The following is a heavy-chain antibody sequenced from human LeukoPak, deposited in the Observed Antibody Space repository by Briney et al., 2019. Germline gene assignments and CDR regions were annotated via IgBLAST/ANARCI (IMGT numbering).Heavy chain of an antibody. J-gene: IGHJ4*02. V-gene: IGHV3-7*01. D-gene: IGHD2-2*02. CDR2: IKQDGSEK. Sequence: GGSLRLSCAASGFTFSSYWMSWVRQAPGKGLEWVANIKQDGSEKYYVDSVKGRFTISRDNAENSLYLQMNSLRAEDTAVYYCARDGPILYHDYWGQGTLVTVSS. CDR3: ARDGPILYHDY. CDR1: GFTFSSYW.